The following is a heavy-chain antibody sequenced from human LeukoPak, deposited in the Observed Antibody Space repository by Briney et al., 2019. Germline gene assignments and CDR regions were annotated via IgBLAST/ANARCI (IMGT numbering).Heavy chain of an antibody. J-gene: IGHJ5*02. CDR2: ISWNSGSI. V-gene: IGHV3-9*01. Sequence: PGGSLRLSCAASGFTFDDYAMHWVRQAPGKGLEWVSGISWNSGSIGYADSVKGRFTISRDNAKNSLYLQMNSLRAGDTAVYYCARAVNGGLDPWGQGTLVTVSS. D-gene: IGHD2/OR15-2a*01. CDR1: GFTFDDYA. CDR3: ARAVNGGLDP.